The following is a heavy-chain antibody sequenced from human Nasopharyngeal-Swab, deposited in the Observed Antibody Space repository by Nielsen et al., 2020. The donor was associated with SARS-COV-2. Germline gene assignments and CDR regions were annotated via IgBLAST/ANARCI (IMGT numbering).Heavy chain of an antibody. Sequence: WIRQPPGKGLEWKGRIYFSGYTNYSPSLKSRVTMSVDTSKNKFSLKLNSVTAADTAVYFCARDAQAARQFDYWGQGALVTVSS. J-gene: IGHJ4*02. V-gene: IGHV4-59*12. CDR2: IYFSGYT. D-gene: IGHD6-6*01. CDR3: ARDAQAARQFDY.